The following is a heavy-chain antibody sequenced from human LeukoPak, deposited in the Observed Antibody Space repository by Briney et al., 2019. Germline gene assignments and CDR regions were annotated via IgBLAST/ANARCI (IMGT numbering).Heavy chain of an antibody. D-gene: IGHD2-21*02. J-gene: IGHJ5*02. V-gene: IGHV1-2*06. CDR3: ARGLDCGGDCYHNWFDP. CDR1: GYTFTGYY. Sequence: GASVKVSCKASGYTFTGYYMHWVRQAPGQGLEWMGRINPNSGGTNYAQKFQGRVTMTRDTSISTAYMELSRLRSDDTAVYYCARGLDCGGDCYHNWFDPWGQGTLDTVSS. CDR2: INPNSGGT.